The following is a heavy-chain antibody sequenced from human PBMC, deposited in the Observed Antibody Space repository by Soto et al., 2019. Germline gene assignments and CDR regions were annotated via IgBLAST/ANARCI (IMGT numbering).Heavy chain of an antibody. CDR3: ARDLSGSRYYYYGMDV. V-gene: IGHV3-30-3*01. CDR2: ISYDGSNK. Sequence: PGGSLRLSCAASGFTFSSYAMHWVRQAPGKGLEWVAVISYDGSNKYYADSVKGRFTISRDNSKNTLYLQMNSLRAEDTAVYYCARDLSGSRYYYYGMDVWGQGTTVTVSS. J-gene: IGHJ6*02. D-gene: IGHD1-26*01. CDR1: GFTFSSYA.